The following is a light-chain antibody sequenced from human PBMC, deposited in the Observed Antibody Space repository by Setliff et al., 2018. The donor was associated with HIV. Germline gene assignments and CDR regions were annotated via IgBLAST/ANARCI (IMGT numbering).Light chain of an antibody. CDR1: NIGIKS. Sequence: SYELTQRPSVSVAPGKTARITCGGDNIGIKSVHWYQQKPGQAPVVVMYYDHDRPSWIPERFSGSNSGNTATLTISRVEVGDEVDYYCQVWDSSSDHYVFGSGTKVTV. V-gene: IGLV3-21*04. CDR3: QVWDSSSDHYV. CDR2: YDH. J-gene: IGLJ1*01.